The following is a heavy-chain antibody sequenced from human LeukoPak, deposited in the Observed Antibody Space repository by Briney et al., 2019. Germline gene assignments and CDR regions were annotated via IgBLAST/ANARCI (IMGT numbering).Heavy chain of an antibody. J-gene: IGHJ4*02. Sequence: GGSLRLSCASSGFTFKNYGMHWVRQAPGQGLEWVSLISYGGSNKYYADSVKGRFTISRDNSKNTLYLQMNSLRPEDTAVYYCAKPGSGTTVTADWGQGTLVTVSS. CDR1: GFTFKNYG. V-gene: IGHV3-30*18. CDR2: ISYGGSNK. CDR3: AKPGSGTTVTAD. D-gene: IGHD4-17*01.